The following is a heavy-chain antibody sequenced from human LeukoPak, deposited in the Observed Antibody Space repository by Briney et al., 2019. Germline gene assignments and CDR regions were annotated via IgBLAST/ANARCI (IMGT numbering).Heavy chain of an antibody. CDR2: ISGGGDST. CDR1: GFTFSSHV. D-gene: IGHD3-10*01. CDR3: AKREYYYGSGSSYYFDS. Sequence: GGSLRLSCAASGFTFSSHVMSWVRHAPGKGLEWVSTISGGGDSTYYADSVKGRFSISRDNSKNTLYLQMNSLRAEDTAVYYCAKREYYYGSGSSYYFDSWGQGTLVTVSS. V-gene: IGHV3-23*01. J-gene: IGHJ4*02.